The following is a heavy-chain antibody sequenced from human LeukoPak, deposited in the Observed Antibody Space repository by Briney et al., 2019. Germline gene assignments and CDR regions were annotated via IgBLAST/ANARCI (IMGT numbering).Heavy chain of an antibody. D-gene: IGHD3-10*01. Sequence: AGGSLRLSCAASGFTFSRYAMHWVRQAPGKGLEYVSAISSNGDSTYYANSVKGRFTISRDNSKNTLYLQMGSLRAEDTAVYYCANQERFGEYWDYFDYWGQGTLVTVSS. V-gene: IGHV3-64*01. CDR2: ISSNGDST. CDR3: ANQERFGEYWDYFDY. CDR1: GFTFSRYA. J-gene: IGHJ4*02.